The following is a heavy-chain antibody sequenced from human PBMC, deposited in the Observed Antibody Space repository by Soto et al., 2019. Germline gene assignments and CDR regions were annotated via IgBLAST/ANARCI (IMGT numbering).Heavy chain of an antibody. V-gene: IGHV3-23*01. D-gene: IGHD6-19*01. J-gene: IGHJ4*02. Sequence: EVQLLESGGGLVQPGGSLRLSCAASGFTFSSYGMSWVRQAPGKGLEWVSTISGSGGRTYYADSVKGRFTISRDNSKNTLHLQMNSLRAEDTAVYYCAPLAVAGPNFDYWGQGTLVIVSS. CDR1: GFTFSSYG. CDR3: APLAVAGPNFDY. CDR2: ISGSGGRT.